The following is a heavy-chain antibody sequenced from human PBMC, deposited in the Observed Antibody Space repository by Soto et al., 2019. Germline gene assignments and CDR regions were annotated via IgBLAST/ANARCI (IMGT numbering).Heavy chain of an antibody. D-gene: IGHD3-3*01. V-gene: IGHV3-48*02. J-gene: IGHJ6*02. Sequence: VGSLRLSCAASGFTFSSYSMNWVRRAPGKGLEWVSYTSSSSSTIYYADSVKGRFTISRDNAKNSLYLQMNSLRDEDTAVYYCARDILPITIFGVVINYGMDVWGQGTTVTVSS. CDR3: ARDILPITIFGVVINYGMDV. CDR1: GFTFSSYS. CDR2: TSSSSSTI.